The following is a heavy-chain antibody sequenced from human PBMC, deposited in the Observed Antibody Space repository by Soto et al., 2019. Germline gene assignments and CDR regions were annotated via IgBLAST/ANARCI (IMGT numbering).Heavy chain of an antibody. Sequence: LGESLKISCKGSGYSFTSYWIGWVRQMPGKGLEWMGIIYPGDSDTRYSPYFQGQDTISADKSISTAYLQWSSLKASDTVMYYCATNYDSSGYYWYYGMDVWGQGTTVTVSS. CDR2: IYPGDSDT. CDR1: GYSFTSYW. J-gene: IGHJ6*02. CDR3: ATNYDSSGYYWYYGMDV. V-gene: IGHV5-51*01. D-gene: IGHD3-22*01.